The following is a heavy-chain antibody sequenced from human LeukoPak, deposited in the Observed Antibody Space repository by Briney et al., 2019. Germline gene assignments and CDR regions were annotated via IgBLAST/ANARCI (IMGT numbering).Heavy chain of an antibody. CDR3: ARGPYNSGWYSFDY. D-gene: IGHD6-19*01. Sequence: PSKTLSLTCTVSGGSISSHYWSWLRQPAGKELEWIGRIYTSGNTNYNPSLKSRVTMSVDTSKNQFSLKLTSVTAADTAFYYCARGPYNSGWYSFDYWGQGTLVTVSS. CDR2: IYTSGNT. J-gene: IGHJ4*02. V-gene: IGHV4-4*07. CDR1: GGSISSHY.